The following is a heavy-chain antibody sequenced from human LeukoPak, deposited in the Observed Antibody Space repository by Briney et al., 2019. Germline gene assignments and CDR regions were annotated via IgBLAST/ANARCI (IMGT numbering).Heavy chain of an antibody. CDR3: ARDLRLGYCSSTSCYAGAFDI. V-gene: IGHV3-7*05. CDR1: GFTLSTSW. Sequence: GGSLRLSCAASGFTLSTSWMSWVRQAPGKGLEWVANINKDGSEKNYVDSVKGRFSISRDNAKNSLYLQMNSLRAEDTAVYYCARDLRLGYCSSTSCYAGAFDIWGQGTMVTVSS. CDR2: INKDGSEK. D-gene: IGHD2-2*01. J-gene: IGHJ3*02.